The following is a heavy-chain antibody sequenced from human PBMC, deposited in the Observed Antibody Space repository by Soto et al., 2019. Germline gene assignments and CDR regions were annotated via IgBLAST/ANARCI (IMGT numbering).Heavy chain of an antibody. CDR3: ARDSLALFDS. V-gene: IGHV4-61*01. CDR2: IHSSGST. D-gene: IGHD5-12*01. Sequence: SGTLSLTCTVSDGSVSSGNYYWTWIRQPPGKGLEWIGYIHSSGSTLYIASLKSRVIISVDTSMNQFSLKLSSVTAADTAVYCCARDSLALFDSWAQGTLVTAPQ. CDR1: DGSVSSGNYY. J-gene: IGHJ4*02.